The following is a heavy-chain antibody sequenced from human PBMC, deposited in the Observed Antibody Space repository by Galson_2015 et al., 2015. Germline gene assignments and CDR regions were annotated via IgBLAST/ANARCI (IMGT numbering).Heavy chain of an antibody. CDR2: VDWDDDK. Sequence: PALVKPTQTLTLTCTFSGFSLSTRGMRVSWIRQPPGKALEWLARVDWDDDKFYSTSLKSRLTISKDTSKNQVVLTMTNMDPVDTATYYCTRMTHFGGVIVVDHWGQGTLVTVSS. CDR1: GFSLSTRGMR. V-gene: IGHV2-70*04. CDR3: TRMTHFGGVIVVDH. J-gene: IGHJ4*02. D-gene: IGHD3-16*02.